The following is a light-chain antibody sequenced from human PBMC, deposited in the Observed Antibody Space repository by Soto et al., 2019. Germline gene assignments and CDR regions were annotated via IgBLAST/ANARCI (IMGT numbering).Light chain of an antibody. CDR3: QQYYSSPPGFT. V-gene: IGKV3-20*01. J-gene: IGKJ3*01. CDR1: QSVSSTY. Sequence: EVVLTQSPGSLSLFPGERATLSCRASQSVSSTYFAWYRQKPGQPPRLLIYGASNRATGVPDRFSGSGSGTDFTLTISRLEPEDFAVYYCQQYYSSPPGFTFGPGTKLDIK. CDR2: GAS.